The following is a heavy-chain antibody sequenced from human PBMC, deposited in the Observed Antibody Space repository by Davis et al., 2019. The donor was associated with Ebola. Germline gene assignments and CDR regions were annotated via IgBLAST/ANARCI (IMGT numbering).Heavy chain of an antibody. J-gene: IGHJ6*02. CDR2: TYYKSKWYN. CDR3: ARGWLRGGMDV. V-gene: IGHV6-1*01. Sequence: PSETLSLTCAISGDSVSSAGWNWIRQSPSPVLYSLGRTYYKSKWYNDYAVSVKSRITINPDTSKNQFSLQLNSVTPEDTALYYCARGWLRGGMDVWGEGTTVTV. D-gene: IGHD5-18*01. CDR1: GDSVSSAG.